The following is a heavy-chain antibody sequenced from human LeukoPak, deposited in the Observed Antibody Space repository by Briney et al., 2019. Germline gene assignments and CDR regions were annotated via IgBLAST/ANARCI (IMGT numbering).Heavy chain of an antibody. D-gene: IGHD6-19*01. CDR3: PSGPPGWDAFDI. V-gene: IGHV3-21*01. CDR1: GFTFSRYI. CDR2: ISSSSSYI. J-gene: IGHJ3*02. Sequence: GWALRLSCAASGFTFSRYIMNWLRQAAGRGVEWVSSISSSSSYIYYADSVKGRFTISRDNAKNSLYLQINNLSADNTAVCYFPSGPPGWDAFDIWGQATKVTVSS.